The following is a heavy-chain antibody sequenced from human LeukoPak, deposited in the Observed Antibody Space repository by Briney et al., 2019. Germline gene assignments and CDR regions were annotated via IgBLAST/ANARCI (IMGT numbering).Heavy chain of an antibody. D-gene: IGHD6-13*01. CDR2: IRYDGSNE. Sequence: TGGSLRLSCAASGFTFSSYGMHWVRQAPGKGLEWVAFIRYDGSNEDYADSVKGRFTISRDNAKNTLYLQMNSLRDEDTAMYSCAKVEASSWYPGLDYWGQGTLVIVSS. J-gene: IGHJ4*02. CDR1: GFTFSSYG. CDR3: AKVEASSWYPGLDY. V-gene: IGHV3-30*02.